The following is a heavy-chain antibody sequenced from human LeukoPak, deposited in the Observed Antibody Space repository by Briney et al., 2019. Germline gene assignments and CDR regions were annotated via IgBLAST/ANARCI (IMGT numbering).Heavy chain of an antibody. J-gene: IGHJ4*02. CDR1: GYTFTSYY. CDR3: ARGGTVLRPNSPYDY. Sequence: SVKVSCKASGYTFTSYYMHWVRQAPGQGLEWMGIINPSGGRTSYAQKFQGRVTMTRDTSTSTVYMELSSLRSDDTAVYYCARGGTVLRPNSPYDYWGQGTLVTVSS. D-gene: IGHD4-17*01. V-gene: IGHV1-46*01. CDR2: INPSGGRT.